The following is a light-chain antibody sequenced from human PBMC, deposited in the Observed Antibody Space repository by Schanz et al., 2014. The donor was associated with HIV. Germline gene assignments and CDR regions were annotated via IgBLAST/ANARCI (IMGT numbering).Light chain of an antibody. V-gene: IGLV4-69*01. CDR3: QTWDTAIRV. CDR1: SGHSNYA. CDR2: LNSDGTH. Sequence: QLVLTQSPSASAFLGASVKLTCSLSSGHSNYAIAWHQQQPDKGPRFLMKLNSDGTHNKGGGIPDRFSGSSSGSERYLTISSLQSEDEADYYCQTWDTAIRVFGGGTKLTVL. J-gene: IGLJ3*02.